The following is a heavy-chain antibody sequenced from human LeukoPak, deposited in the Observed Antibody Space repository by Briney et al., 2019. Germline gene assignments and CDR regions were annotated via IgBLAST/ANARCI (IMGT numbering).Heavy chain of an antibody. D-gene: IGHD3-10*01. Sequence: GGSLRLSCAASGFSFSAYWMHWVRQAPGKGLMWVSRIEGDGSSTNYADSVKGRFTISRDNSKNTLYLQMNSLRAEDTAVYYCARDYGFGQGYYYYYYGMDVWGQGTTVTVSS. J-gene: IGHJ6*02. CDR1: GFSFSAYW. V-gene: IGHV3-74*01. CDR2: IEGDGSST. CDR3: ARDYGFGQGYYYYYYGMDV.